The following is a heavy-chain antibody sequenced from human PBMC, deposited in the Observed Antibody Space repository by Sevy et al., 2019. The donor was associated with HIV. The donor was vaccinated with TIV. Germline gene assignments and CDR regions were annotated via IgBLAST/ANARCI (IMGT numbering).Heavy chain of an antibody. V-gene: IGHV1-3*01. CDR1: GYIFTNYG. CDR3: ARDLNSSGRRVSYMDV. CDR2: THAGKGNT. J-gene: IGHJ6*03. Sequence: ASVKVSCKASGYIFTNYGIHWVRQAPGQRLEWMGWTHAGKGNTQYSQKIQGRVTITRDTFATTAYMELSSLRSEDTAVYYCARDLNSSGRRVSYMDVWGKGTTVTVSS. D-gene: IGHD6-19*01.